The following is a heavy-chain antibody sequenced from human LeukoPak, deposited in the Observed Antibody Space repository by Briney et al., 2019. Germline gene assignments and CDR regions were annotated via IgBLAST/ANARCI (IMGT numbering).Heavy chain of an antibody. CDR1: GGSISSYY. J-gene: IGHJ4*02. V-gene: IGHV4-59*01. D-gene: IGHD3-16*01. CDR3: ARGGHGPYDY. Sequence: PSETLSRTCTVSGGSISSYYWSWIRQPPGKGLEWIGYIYYSGSTNYNPSLKNRVTISVDTSKNQFSLKLSSVTAADTAVYYCARGGHGPYDYWGQGTLVTVSS. CDR2: IYYSGST.